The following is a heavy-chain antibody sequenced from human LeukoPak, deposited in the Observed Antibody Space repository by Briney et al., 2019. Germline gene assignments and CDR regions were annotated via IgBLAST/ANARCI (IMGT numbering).Heavy chain of an antibody. CDR1: GFTVSSNY. Sequence: GGSLRLSCAASGFTVSSNYKSWVRQAPGKGLEWVSVIYSGGSTYYTDSVKGRFTISRDNSKNTLYLQMNSLRAEDTAVYYCARALDEEARFDYWGQGTLVTVSS. V-gene: IGHV3-53*05. CDR2: IYSGGST. J-gene: IGHJ4*02. CDR3: ARALDEEARFDY.